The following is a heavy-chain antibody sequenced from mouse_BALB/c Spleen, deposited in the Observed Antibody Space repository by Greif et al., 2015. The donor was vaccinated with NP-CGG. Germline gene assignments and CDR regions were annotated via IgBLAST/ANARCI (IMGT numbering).Heavy chain of an antibody. D-gene: IGHD2-4*01. CDR2: INPSTGYT. CDR1: GYTFTSYW. CDR3: ARGFYYDYDGGAMDY. V-gene: IGHV1-7*01. Sequence: QVQLQQSGAELAKPGASVKMSCKASGYTFTSYWMHWVKQRPGQGLEWIGYINPSTGYTEYNQKFKDKATLTADKSSSTAYMQLSSLSSENAALDYGARGFYYDYDGGAMDYWGQGTSFTVSS. J-gene: IGHJ4*01.